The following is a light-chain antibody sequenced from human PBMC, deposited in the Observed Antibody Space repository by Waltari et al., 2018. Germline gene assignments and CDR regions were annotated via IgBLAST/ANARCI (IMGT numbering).Light chain of an antibody. CDR1: ESVSSSY. CDR3: QQYVRSPET. Sequence: EIVLTQSPGTLSLSPGERATLSCRASESVSSSYLAWYQQKPGQAPRLLIYGASNRATGIPDRFSGSGSETDFTLSNSRLEPEDFAVYYCQQYVRSPETFGQGTRVEIK. J-gene: IGKJ1*01. V-gene: IGKV3-20*01. CDR2: GAS.